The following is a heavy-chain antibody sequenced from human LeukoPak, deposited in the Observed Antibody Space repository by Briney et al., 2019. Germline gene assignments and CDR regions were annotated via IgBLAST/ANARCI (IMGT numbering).Heavy chain of an antibody. CDR1: GFAFRRHA. Sequence: GGSLRLSCAVSGFAFRRHAMHWVRQAPGKGLVWVARINGDGSSTRYADSVKGRFTISRDKAKNTLFLQMNSLRAEDTAVYSCARELVVRSGDYFDNWGQGTLVTVSS. CDR3: ARELVVRSGDYFDN. J-gene: IGHJ4*02. V-gene: IGHV3-74*01. D-gene: IGHD2-2*01. CDR2: INGDGSST.